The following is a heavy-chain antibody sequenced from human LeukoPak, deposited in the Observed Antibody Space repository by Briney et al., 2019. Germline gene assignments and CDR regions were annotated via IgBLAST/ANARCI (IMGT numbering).Heavy chain of an antibody. V-gene: IGHV3-9*01. J-gene: IGHJ4*02. CDR3: AKDLGARSGSYPFDY. CDR2: ISWNSDSV. Sequence: PGGSLRLSCAASGFTFDAYAMYGVRPVPGRGLEWVSGISWNSDSVAYADSVKGRFTISRDNAKNSLYLQMNSLRAEDTALYYCAKDLGARSGSYPFDYWGQGTLVTVSS. D-gene: IGHD1-26*01. CDR1: GFTFDAYA.